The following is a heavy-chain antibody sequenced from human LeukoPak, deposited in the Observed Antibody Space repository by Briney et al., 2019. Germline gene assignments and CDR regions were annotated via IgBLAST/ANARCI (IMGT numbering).Heavy chain of an antibody. CDR1: GDSISIGNYR. D-gene: IGHD3-16*01. CDR2: IYYIGTA. Sequence: KPSETLSLTCRVSGDSISIGNYRWSWIRQSPGKGLEWIGYIYYIGTAYYNPSLRSRVALSADTSKNQFSLKLNSVTVADSAVYFCARARGDSPRIYYYMYVWGKGTTVTVSS. CDR3: ARARGDSPRIYYYMYV. J-gene: IGHJ6*03. V-gene: IGHV4-30-4*01.